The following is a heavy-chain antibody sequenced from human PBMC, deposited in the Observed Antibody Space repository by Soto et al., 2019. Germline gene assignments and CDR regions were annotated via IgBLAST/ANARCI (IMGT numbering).Heavy chain of an antibody. V-gene: IGHV4-34*01. Sequence: PSETLSLTCAVYGGSFSGYYWSWIRQPPGKGLEWIGEVNHSGSTNYNPSLKSRVTISVDTSKNQFSLKLSSVTAADTAVYYCARGYKWLRPAIRRYYYGMDVWGQGTTVTVSS. D-gene: IGHD5-12*01. J-gene: IGHJ6*02. CDR2: VNHSGST. CDR1: GGSFSGYY. CDR3: ARGYKWLRPAIRRYYYGMDV.